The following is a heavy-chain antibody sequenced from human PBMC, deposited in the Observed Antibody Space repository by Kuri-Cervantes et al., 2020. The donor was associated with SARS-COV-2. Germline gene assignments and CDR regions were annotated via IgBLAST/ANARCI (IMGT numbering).Heavy chain of an antibody. D-gene: IGHD1-26*01. V-gene: IGHV3-48*01. J-gene: IGHJ4*02. CDR2: IHGSGFSI. CDR3: ARGGRYYFDY. CDR1: GFTFSSNS. Sequence: GGSRRPSCVAYGFTFSSNSMNWVRQAPGKGLEWGSYIHGSGFSIYYADSLKGRFTISRDNAKNSLYLQMNSLTAEDTAVYYCARGGRYYFDYWGQGSMVTVSS.